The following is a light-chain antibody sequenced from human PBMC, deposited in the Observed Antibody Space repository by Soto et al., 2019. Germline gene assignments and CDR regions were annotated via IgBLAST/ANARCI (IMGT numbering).Light chain of an antibody. Sequence: QSVLTQPASVSGSPGQSITISCTGSSSDVGGHNYVSWYQQHPGKAPKLMIYEVTKRPSGVSNRFSGSKPGNTASLTISGLQAEDEADYYCSSYTFTSTLYVFGTGTKVTVL. V-gene: IGLV2-14*01. CDR3: SSYTFTSTLYV. CDR1: SSDVGGHNY. CDR2: EVT. J-gene: IGLJ1*01.